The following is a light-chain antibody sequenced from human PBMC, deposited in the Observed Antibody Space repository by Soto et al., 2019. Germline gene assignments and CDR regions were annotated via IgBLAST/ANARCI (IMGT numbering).Light chain of an antibody. J-gene: IGLJ1*01. CDR2: DVS. V-gene: IGLV2-14*01. CDR1: SSDVGAYNY. CDR3: SSYSSSSTLYV. Sequence: TQPASVTGSTGEAITISKKGTSSDVGAYNYVSWYQQHPGKAPRLMICDVSNRPSGVSNRFSGSKSGNTASLTISGLQAEDEADYYCSSYSSSSTLYVFGTGTKAPS.